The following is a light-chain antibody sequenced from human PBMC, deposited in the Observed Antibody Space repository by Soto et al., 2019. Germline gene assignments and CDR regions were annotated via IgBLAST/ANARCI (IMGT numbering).Light chain of an antibody. J-gene: IGKJ5*01. CDR2: AAS. CDR1: QSISSF. CDR3: QQYNNWPPIT. Sequence: DIQMTQSPSSLSASVGYRVTITCRASQSISSFLTWYQQKAGKAPKLLIYAASSLQSGVPSRFSGSGSGTDFTLTISSLQPEDFAVYYCQQYNNWPPITFGQGTRLEIK. V-gene: IGKV1-39*01.